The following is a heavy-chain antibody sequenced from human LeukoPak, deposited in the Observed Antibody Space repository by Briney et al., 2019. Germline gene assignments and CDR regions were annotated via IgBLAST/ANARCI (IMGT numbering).Heavy chain of an antibody. CDR3: ARRTLDYYGSGLLDY. Sequence: PSETLSLTCAVSGGSISSSNWWSWVRQPPGKGLEWIGEIYHSGSTNYNPSLKSRVTISVDKSKNKFSLKLSSVTAADTAVYYCARRTLDYYGSGLLDYWGQGTLVTISS. J-gene: IGHJ4*02. D-gene: IGHD3-10*01. CDR1: GGSISSSNW. V-gene: IGHV4-4*02. CDR2: IYHSGST.